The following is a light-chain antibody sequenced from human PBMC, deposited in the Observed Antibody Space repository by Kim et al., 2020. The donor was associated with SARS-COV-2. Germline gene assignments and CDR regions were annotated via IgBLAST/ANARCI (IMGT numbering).Light chain of an antibody. V-gene: IGLV2-14*03. CDR2: SVD. J-gene: IGLJ2*01. Sequence: QSALTQPASVSASPGQSVTIPCNGSYTDISWYQQHPGKAPKLIIYSVDHRPSGISDRFSGSKSGNTASLTISGLQADDEADYYCSSYTSSSPLKLFGGGTQLNVL. CDR1: YTD. CDR3: SSYTSSSPLKL.